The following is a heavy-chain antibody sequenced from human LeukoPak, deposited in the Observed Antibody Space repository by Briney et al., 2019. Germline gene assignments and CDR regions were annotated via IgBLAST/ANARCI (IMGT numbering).Heavy chain of an antibody. CDR3: ASGTYYYDSSGYYFYY. CDR2: ISSSSSHI. Sequence: GGSLRLSCAASGFTFSSYSMNWVRQAPGKGLEWVSSISSSSSHIHSADSVKGRFTISRDNAKNSLYLQMNSLRAEDTAVYYCASGTYYYDSSGYYFYYWGQGTLVTVSS. D-gene: IGHD3-22*01. CDR1: GFTFSSYS. J-gene: IGHJ4*02. V-gene: IGHV3-21*01.